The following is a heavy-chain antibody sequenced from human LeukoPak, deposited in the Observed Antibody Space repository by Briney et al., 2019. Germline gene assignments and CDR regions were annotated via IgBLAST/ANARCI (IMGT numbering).Heavy chain of an antibody. CDR3: ARDQEAFDY. CDR2: IYPRDGSA. V-gene: IGHV1-46*01. CDR1: GYSFTSNY. Sequence: VSVTVSCTASGYSFTSNYIHWVRQAPGQGLEWMGMIYPRDGSASYAQKFQGRVTVTRDTSTSTVHMELSGLRSEDTAVYYCARDQEAFDYWGQGTLVTVSS. J-gene: IGHJ4*02.